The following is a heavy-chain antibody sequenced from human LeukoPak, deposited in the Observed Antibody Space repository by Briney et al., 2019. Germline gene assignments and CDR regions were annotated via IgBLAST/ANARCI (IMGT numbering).Heavy chain of an antibody. D-gene: IGHD3-10*01. CDR1: GYTFTSYY. J-gene: IGHJ6*03. Sequence: ASVKVSCKASGYTFTSYYMHWVRQAPGQGLEWMGIINPSGGSTSYAQKFQGRVTMTRDTSTSTVYMELSSLRSEDTAVYYCAVLWFGELSNYYYYYMDVWGKGTTVTISS. V-gene: IGHV1-46*01. CDR3: AVLWFGELSNYYYYYMDV. CDR2: INPSGGST.